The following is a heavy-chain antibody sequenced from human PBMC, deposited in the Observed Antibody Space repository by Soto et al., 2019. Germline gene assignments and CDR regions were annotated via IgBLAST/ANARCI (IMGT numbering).Heavy chain of an antibody. CDR1: GYTFTSYG. J-gene: IGHJ4*02. V-gene: IGHV1-18*01. Sequence: QVQLVQSGAEVKKPGASVKVSCKASGYTFTSYGISWVRQAPGQGLEWMGWISAYNGNTNYAQKLQGRVTMTTDTSTSTASMELRSLRSDDTAVYYCARDAPRGSGYDSPYFDYWGQGTLVTVSS. CDR2: ISAYNGNT. D-gene: IGHD5-12*01. CDR3: ARDAPRGSGYDSPYFDY.